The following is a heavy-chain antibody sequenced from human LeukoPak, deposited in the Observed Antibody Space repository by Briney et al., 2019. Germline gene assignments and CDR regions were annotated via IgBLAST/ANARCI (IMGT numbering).Heavy chain of an antibody. CDR1: GGSISSGSYY. J-gene: IGHJ3*02. Sequence: SETLSLTCTVSGGSISSGSYYWRWIRQPAGKGLEWIGRIYTSGSTNYNPSLKSRVTISVDTSKNQFSLKLSSVTAADTAVYYCARVDYDSIMGRAIWGQGTMVTVSS. CDR3: ARVDYDSIMGRAI. V-gene: IGHV4-61*02. CDR2: IYTSGST. D-gene: IGHD3-22*01.